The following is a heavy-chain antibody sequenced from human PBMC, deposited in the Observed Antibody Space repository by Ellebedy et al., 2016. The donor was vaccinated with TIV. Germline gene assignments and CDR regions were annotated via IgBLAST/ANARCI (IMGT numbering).Heavy chain of an antibody. V-gene: IGHV4-59*01. CDR2: IHHSGTT. CDR3: AGEGMDGYNFFDY. Sequence: SETLSLTCTVSGGSIGTYYWHWLRQPPGRRLEWIAYIHHSGTTNYNPSLQSRGTISLDTSTNQFSLKLSSVTAADTAVYYCAGEGMDGYNFFDYWGQGTLVTVSS. D-gene: IGHD5-24*01. CDR1: GGSIGTYY. J-gene: IGHJ4*02.